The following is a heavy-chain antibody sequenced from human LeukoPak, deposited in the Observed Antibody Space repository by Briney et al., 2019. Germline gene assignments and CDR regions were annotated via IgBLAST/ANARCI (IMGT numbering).Heavy chain of an antibody. CDR3: VKHRYIQDYFDL. CDR2: IYSTGST. V-gene: IGHV4-59*08. Sequence: SETLSLTCTVSGGSISSYYWSWIRQPPGKGLEWIGYIYSTGSTNYNPSLNSQVTISVDTSKNHFSLKLRSVTAADTAVYYCVKHRYIQDYFDLWGRGILVSVSS. J-gene: IGHJ2*01. D-gene: IGHD5-18*01. CDR1: GGSISSYY.